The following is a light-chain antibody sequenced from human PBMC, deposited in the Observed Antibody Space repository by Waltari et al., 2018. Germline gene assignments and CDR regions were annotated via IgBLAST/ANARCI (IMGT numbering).Light chain of an antibody. J-gene: IGKJ5*01. CDR2: WAS. CDR1: QSVLYSSNNKNY. V-gene: IGKV4-1*01. CDR3: QQYYSTLVI. Sequence: DIVMTQSPDSLAVSLGERATNNCKSSQSVLYSSNNKNYLAWYQQKPGQPPKLLIYWASTRESGVPDRFSGSGSGTDFTLTISSLQAEDVAVYYCQQYYSTLVIFGQGTRLEI.